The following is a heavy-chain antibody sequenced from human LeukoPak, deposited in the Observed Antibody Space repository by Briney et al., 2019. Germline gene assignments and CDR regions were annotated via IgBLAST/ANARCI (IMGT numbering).Heavy chain of an antibody. J-gene: IGHJ4*02. CDR2: IYSGGST. D-gene: IGHD3-10*01. Sequence: PSETLSLTCAVYGGSLSGYYWSWIRQPPGKGLEWVSVIYSGGSTYYADSVKGRFTISRDNSKNTLYLQMNSLRAEDTAVYYCARDRSSAGDFDYWGQGTLVTVSS. CDR3: ARDRSSAGDFDY. CDR1: GGSLSGYY. V-gene: IGHV3-53*01.